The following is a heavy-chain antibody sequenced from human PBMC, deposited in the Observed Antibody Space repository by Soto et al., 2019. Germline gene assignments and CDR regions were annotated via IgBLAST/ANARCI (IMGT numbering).Heavy chain of an antibody. D-gene: IGHD3-9*01. V-gene: IGHV3-53*01. Sequence: GGSLRLSCAASGFTVSSNYMSWVRQAPGKGLEWVSVIYSGGSTYYADSVKGRFTISRDNSKNTLYLQMNSLRAEDTAVYYCARGGAFYDILTGYYNRPPDYWGQGTLVTVSS. CDR3: ARGGAFYDILTGYYNRPPDY. J-gene: IGHJ4*02. CDR1: GFTVSSNY. CDR2: IYSGGST.